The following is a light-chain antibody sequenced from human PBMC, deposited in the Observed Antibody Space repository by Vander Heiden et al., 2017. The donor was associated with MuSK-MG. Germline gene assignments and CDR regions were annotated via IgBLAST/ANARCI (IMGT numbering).Light chain of an antibody. Sequence: DIQMTQSPSSLSASVGDRVTITCRASQSISSYLNWYQQKPGKAPKLLIYAASSLQSGVPSRFSGSRSGTDFTLTISSLQPEDFATYYCQQSYSTPSITLGQGTRLQIK. J-gene: IGKJ5*01. V-gene: IGKV1-39*01. CDR2: AAS. CDR3: QQSYSTPSIT. CDR1: QSISSY.